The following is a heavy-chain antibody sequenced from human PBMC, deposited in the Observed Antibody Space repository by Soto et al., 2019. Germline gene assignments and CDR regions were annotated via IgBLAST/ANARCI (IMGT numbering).Heavy chain of an antibody. CDR3: ATFSDYYDSSGIDY. J-gene: IGHJ4*02. CDR1: GYSISSGYY. D-gene: IGHD3-22*01. V-gene: IGHV4-38-2*01. Sequence: XETLSLTCAVSGYSISSGYYWGWIRQPPGKGLEWIGSIYYSGSTYYNPSLKSRVTISVDTSKNQFSLKLSSVTAADTAVYYCATFSDYYDSSGIDYWGQGTLVTVSS. CDR2: IYYSGST.